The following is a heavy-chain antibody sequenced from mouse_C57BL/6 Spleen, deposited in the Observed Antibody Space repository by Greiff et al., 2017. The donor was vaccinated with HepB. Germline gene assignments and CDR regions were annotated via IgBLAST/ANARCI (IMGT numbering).Heavy chain of an antibody. J-gene: IGHJ3*01. CDR2: IDPENGDT. Sequence: EVQLQQSGAELVRPGASVKLSCTASGFNIKDDYMHWVKQRPEQGLEWIGWIDPENGDTEYASKFQGKATITADTSSNTAYLQLSSLTSEDTAVHYGYDYDGAWFAYWGQGTLVTVSA. CDR3: YDYDGAWFAY. V-gene: IGHV14-4*01. D-gene: IGHD2-4*01. CDR1: GFNIKDDY.